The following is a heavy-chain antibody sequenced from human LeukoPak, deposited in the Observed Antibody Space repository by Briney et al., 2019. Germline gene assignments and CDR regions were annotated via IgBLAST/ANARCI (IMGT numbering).Heavy chain of an antibody. CDR3: ARTEMATILDFDY. D-gene: IGHD5-24*01. J-gene: IGHJ4*02. Sequence: GASVKVSCKASGYTFTSYAMHWVRQAPGQRLEWMGWINAGNGNTKYSQKFQGRVTITRDTSAGTAYMELSSLRSEDTAVFYCARTEMATILDFDYWGQGTLVTVSS. CDR2: INAGNGNT. CDR1: GYTFTSYA. V-gene: IGHV1-3*01.